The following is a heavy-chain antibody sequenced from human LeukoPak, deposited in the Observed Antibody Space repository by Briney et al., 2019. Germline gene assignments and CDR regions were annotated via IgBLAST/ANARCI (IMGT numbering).Heavy chain of an antibody. V-gene: IGHV3-7*01. Sequence: GGSLRLSCVASGFTFSSYWMSWVRQAPGKGLEWVANIKQDGSEKYYVDSVKGRLTISRDNAKNSLYLQMNSLRAEDTAVYYCARVGGMRTGTTYYYYMDVWGKGTTVTVSS. CDR2: IKQDGSEK. CDR1: GFTFSSYW. CDR3: ARVGGMRTGTTYYYYMDV. D-gene: IGHD1-7*01. J-gene: IGHJ6*03.